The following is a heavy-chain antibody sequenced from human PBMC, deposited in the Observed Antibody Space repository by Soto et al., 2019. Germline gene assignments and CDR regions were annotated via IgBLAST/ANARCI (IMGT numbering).Heavy chain of an antibody. V-gene: IGHV1-69*13. CDR1: GGTFSSYA. Sequence: VKVSCKASGGTFSSYAISWVRQAPGQGLEWMGGIIPIFGTANYAQKFQGRVTITADKSTSTAYMELSSLRSEDTAVYYCARSQGSNYGYYYYGMDVWGQGTTVTVSS. CDR3: ARSQGSNYGYYYYGMDV. D-gene: IGHD4-4*01. J-gene: IGHJ6*02. CDR2: IIPIFGTA.